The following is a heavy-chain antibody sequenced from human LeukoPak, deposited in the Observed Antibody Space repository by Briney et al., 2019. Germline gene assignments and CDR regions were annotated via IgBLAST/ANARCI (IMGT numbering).Heavy chain of an antibody. Sequence: GGSLRLSCAASGFTFSSYAVSWVRQAPGKGLEWVSAISGSGGSTYYADSVKGRFTISRDNSKNTLYLQMNSLRAEDTAVYYCAKSEDIVVVPAAPGGYGMDVWGQGTTVTVSS. CDR3: AKSEDIVVVPAAPGGYGMDV. V-gene: IGHV3-23*01. CDR2: ISGSGGST. J-gene: IGHJ6*02. D-gene: IGHD2-2*01. CDR1: GFTFSSYA.